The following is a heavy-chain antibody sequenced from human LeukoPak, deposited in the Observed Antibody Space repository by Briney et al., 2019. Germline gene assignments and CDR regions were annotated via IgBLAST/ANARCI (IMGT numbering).Heavy chain of an antibody. CDR2: ISYDGSNK. J-gene: IGHJ4*02. V-gene: IGHV3-30*18. Sequence: GGSLRLSCAASGFTFSSYGMHWVRQAPGKGLEWVAVISYDGSNKYYADSVKGRFTISRDNSKNTLYLQMNSLGAEDTAVYYCAKDLRAGKPMIVVVSQIDYWGQGTLVTVSS. D-gene: IGHD3-22*01. CDR1: GFTFSSYG. CDR3: AKDLRAGKPMIVVVSQIDY.